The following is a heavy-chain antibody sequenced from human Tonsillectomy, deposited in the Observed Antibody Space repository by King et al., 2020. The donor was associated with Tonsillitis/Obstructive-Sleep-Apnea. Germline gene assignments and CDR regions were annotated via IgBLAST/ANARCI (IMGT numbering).Heavy chain of an antibody. CDR2: IYWDDDK. D-gene: IGHD2-8*02. CDR3: AHRQGYCTGGNCPRWFDP. CDR1: GFSLSTNGVG. J-gene: IGHJ5*02. Sequence: TLQESGPTLVKPTQTLTLTCTFSGFSLSTNGVGVGWIRQPPGQALEWLALIYWDDDKRYNTSLKSRLTITKDTSKNQVVLTMTNMDPVDTATYYCAHRQGYCTGGNCPRWFDPWGQGTLVTVSS. V-gene: IGHV2-5*02.